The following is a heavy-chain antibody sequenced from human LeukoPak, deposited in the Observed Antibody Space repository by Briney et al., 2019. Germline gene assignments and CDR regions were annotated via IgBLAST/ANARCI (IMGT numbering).Heavy chain of an antibody. J-gene: IGHJ4*02. CDR3: AKQSYARSLGE. Sequence: PGGSLRLSCAASGFTFSTYWMTWVRQAPGKGLEWVANIKPSGTETYYGDPVKGRFTISRDNSKNTLYLQMSSLRVEDTAVYYCAKQSYARSLGEGGPGTLVSVSS. D-gene: IGHD2-8*01. V-gene: IGHV3-7*03. CDR2: IKPSGTET. CDR1: GFTFSTYW.